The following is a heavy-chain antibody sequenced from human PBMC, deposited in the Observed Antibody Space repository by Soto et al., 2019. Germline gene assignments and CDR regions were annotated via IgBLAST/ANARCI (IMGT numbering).Heavy chain of an antibody. CDR2: ISSSGSTI. D-gene: IGHD2-2*01. J-gene: IGHJ5*02. V-gene: IGHV3-48*03. CDR3: ASQDGYCSSTSCYTNWFDP. Sequence: GGSLRLSCAASGFTFSSYEMNWVRQAPGKGLQWVSYISSSGSTIYYADSVKGRFTISRDNAKNSLYLQMNSLRAEDTAVYYCASQDGYCSSTSCYTNWFDPWGQGTLVTVSS. CDR1: GFTFSSYE.